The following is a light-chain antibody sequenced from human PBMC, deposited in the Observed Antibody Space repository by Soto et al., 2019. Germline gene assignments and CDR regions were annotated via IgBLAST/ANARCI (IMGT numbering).Light chain of an antibody. J-gene: IGKJ1*01. CDR1: QRILYNSNNKNH. V-gene: IGKV4-1*01. CDR3: QQYYSSPWT. Sequence: DIVMTQSPDSLAVSLGERATINCKSSQRILYNSNNKNHLAWYQQKAGQAPKLLIYCASIRGSGVPDRFSGSGSGTDFTITISSLQAEDVAVYYCQQYYSSPWTFGQGTKVDIK. CDR2: CAS.